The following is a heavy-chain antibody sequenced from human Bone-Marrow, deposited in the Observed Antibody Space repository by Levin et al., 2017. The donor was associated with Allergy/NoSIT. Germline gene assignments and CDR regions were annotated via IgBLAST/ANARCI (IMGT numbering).Heavy chain of an antibody. Sequence: SVKVSCKASGGTFGSYSISWVRQAPGQGLEWVGRIVPLLGATTYAQKFQGRVTITADTSATTAYMEVKSLRSEDTAIYYCAREGIPGAIHLPSEFYYYYMDVWGKGTTVTVS. CDR3: AREGIPGAIHLPSEFYYYYMDV. CDR2: IVPLLGAT. CDR1: GGTFGSYS. D-gene: IGHD2-2*01. J-gene: IGHJ6*03. V-gene: IGHV1-69*08.